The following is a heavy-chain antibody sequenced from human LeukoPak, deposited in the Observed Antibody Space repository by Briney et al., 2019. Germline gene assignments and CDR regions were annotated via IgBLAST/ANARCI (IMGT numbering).Heavy chain of an antibody. D-gene: IGHD6-6*01. J-gene: IGHJ4*02. CDR3: AKSVQTGPDY. V-gene: IGHV3-74*01. Sequence: GGSLRLSCAASGFTFSSYWMPWVRQAPGKGLVWVSHINSDGSRTNFADSVKGRFTISRDNSKNTLYLQMNSLRAEDTAVYYCAKSVQTGPDYWGQGTLVTVSS. CDR1: GFTFSSYW. CDR2: INSDGSRT.